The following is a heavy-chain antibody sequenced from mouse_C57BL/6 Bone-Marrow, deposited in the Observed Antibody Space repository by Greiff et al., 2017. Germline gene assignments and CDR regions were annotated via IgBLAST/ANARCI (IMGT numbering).Heavy chain of an antibody. CDR3: ARGTRDY. CDR1: GFTFSHYG. D-gene: IGHD2-13*01. V-gene: IGHV5-17*01. J-gene: IGHJ2*01. CDR2: ISSGSSTI. Sequence: EVMLVESGGGLVKPGGSLKLSCAASGFTFSHYGMHWVRQAPEKGLEWVAYISSGSSTIYYADTVKGRFTISRDNAKTTLFLQMTSLRSEDTAMYYCARGTRDYWGQGTTLTVSS.